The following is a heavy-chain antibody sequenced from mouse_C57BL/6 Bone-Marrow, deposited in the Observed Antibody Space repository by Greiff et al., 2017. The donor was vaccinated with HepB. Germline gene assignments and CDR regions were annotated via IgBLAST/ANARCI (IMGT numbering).Heavy chain of an antibody. CDR1: GFTFSDYG. CDR3: AKLGRPYWYFDV. D-gene: IGHD4-1*01. V-gene: IGHV5-17*01. Sequence: EVKLQESGGGLVKPGGSLKLSCAASGFTFSDYGMHWVRQAPEKGLEWVAYISSGSSTIYYADTVKGRFTISRDNAKNTLFLQMTSLRSEDTAMYYCAKLGRPYWYFDVWGTGTTVTVSS. J-gene: IGHJ1*03. CDR2: ISSGSSTI.